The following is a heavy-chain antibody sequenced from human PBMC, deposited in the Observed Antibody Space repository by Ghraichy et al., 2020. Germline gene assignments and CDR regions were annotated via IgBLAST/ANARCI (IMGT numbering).Heavy chain of an antibody. CDR1: GFTFSSYA. CDR3: ARGIPMMYSSSWYLLDY. CDR2: ISYDGSNK. J-gene: IGHJ4*02. Sequence: GGSLRLSCAASGFTFSSYAMHWVRQAPGKGLEWVAVISYDGSNKYYADSVKGRFTISRDNSKNTLYLQMNSLRAEDTAVYYCARGIPMMYSSSWYLLDYWGQGTLVTVSS. D-gene: IGHD6-13*01. V-gene: IGHV3-30*04.